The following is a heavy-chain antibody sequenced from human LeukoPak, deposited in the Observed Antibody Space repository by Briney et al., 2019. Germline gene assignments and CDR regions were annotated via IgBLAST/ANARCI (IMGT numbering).Heavy chain of an antibody. D-gene: IGHD1-26*01. V-gene: IGHV3-74*01. CDR3: ARVGVGTTFDY. CDR1: GFTFSAYW. CDR2: INTDGSST. Sequence: PGGSLILSCAASGFTFSAYWMYWVRQAPGKGLVWVSRINTDGSSTAYADYVKGRFTISRDNAKNTLYLQVDSLRAEDTAVYYCARVGVGTTFDYWGQGTLVTVSS. J-gene: IGHJ4*02.